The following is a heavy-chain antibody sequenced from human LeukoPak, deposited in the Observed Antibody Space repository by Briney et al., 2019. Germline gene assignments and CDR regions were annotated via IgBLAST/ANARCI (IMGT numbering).Heavy chain of an antibody. Sequence: EASVKVSCKASGYTFTGYYMHWVRQAPGQGLEWMGWINPNSGGTNYAQKFQGRVTMTRDTSISTAYMELSRLRSDDTAVYYCARDKSRITIFGVATYYFDYWGQGTLVTVSS. CDR2: INPNSGGT. V-gene: IGHV1-2*02. D-gene: IGHD3-3*01. CDR1: GYTFTGYY. J-gene: IGHJ4*02. CDR3: ARDKSRITIFGVATYYFDY.